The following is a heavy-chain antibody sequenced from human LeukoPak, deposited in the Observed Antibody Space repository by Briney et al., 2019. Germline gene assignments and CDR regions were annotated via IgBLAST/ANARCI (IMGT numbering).Heavy chain of an antibody. V-gene: IGHV1-69*05. D-gene: IGHD6-13*01. Sequence: SVKVSCKASGYTFTSYDISWVRQAPGQGLEWMGRIIPIFGTANYAQKFQGRVTITTDESTSTAYMELSSLRSEDTAVYYCARGELSGIAAAGISAPKKNWFDPWGQGTLVTVSS. CDR1: GYTFTSYD. CDR2: IIPIFGTA. J-gene: IGHJ5*02. CDR3: ARGELSGIAAAGISAPKKNWFDP.